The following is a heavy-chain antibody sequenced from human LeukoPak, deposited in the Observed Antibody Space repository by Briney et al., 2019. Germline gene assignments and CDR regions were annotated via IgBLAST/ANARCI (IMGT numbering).Heavy chain of an antibody. V-gene: IGHV3-23*01. Sequence: GGSLRLSCAASGFTVSSNYMSWVRQAPGKGLEWVSAISGSGGSTYYADSVKGRFTISRDNSKNTLYLQMNSLRAEDTAVYYCAKASAMIVVVSKHFDYWGQGTLVTVSS. CDR1: GFTVSSNY. D-gene: IGHD3-22*01. CDR2: ISGSGGST. J-gene: IGHJ4*02. CDR3: AKASAMIVVVSKHFDY.